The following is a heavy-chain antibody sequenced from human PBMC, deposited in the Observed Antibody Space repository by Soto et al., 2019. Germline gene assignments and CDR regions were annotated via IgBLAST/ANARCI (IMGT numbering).Heavy chain of an antibody. CDR2: ISAYNGKT. CDR1: GYTFTSYG. Sequence: ASVKVSCKASGYTFTSYGISWVRQALGQGLEWMGWISAYNGKTNYAQNVQGRVTMTTDTSTRTAYMDLRSLRSDDTAVYYCARGGDVNYYHGMDVWGQGNTVTVS. V-gene: IGHV1-18*01. D-gene: IGHD5-12*01. J-gene: IGHJ6*02. CDR3: ARGGDVNYYHGMDV.